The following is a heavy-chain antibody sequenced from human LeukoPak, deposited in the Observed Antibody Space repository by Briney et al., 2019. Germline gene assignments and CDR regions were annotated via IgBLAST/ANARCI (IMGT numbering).Heavy chain of an antibody. D-gene: IGHD3-10*01. CDR1: GGSFSGYY. J-gene: IGHJ4*02. V-gene: IGHV4-34*01. CDR2: INPSGST. Sequence: SETLSLTCAVYGGSFSGYYWSWIRQPPGKGLEWIGEINPSGSTNYNPSLKSRVTISVDTSKNQFSLKLSSVTAADRAVYYYARVYYYGSGSGHFDYWGEGTRVSVSS. CDR3: ARVYYYGSGSGHFDY.